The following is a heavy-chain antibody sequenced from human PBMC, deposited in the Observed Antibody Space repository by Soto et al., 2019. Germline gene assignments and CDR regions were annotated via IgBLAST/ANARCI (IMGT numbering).Heavy chain of an antibody. CDR1: GGSISSYY. J-gene: IGHJ4*02. V-gene: IGHV4-59*12. D-gene: IGHD6-19*01. CDR2: IYYSGST. Sequence: SETLSLTCTVSGGSISSYYWSWIRQPPGKGLEWIGYIYYSGSTNYNPSLKSRVTISVDTSKNQFSLKLSSVTAADTAVYYCAREAADGVVAGDIYYFDYWGQGTLVTVSS. CDR3: AREAADGVVAGDIYYFDY.